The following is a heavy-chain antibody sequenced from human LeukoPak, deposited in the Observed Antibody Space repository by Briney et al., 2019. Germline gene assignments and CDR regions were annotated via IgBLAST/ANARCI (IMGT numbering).Heavy chain of an antibody. Sequence: GGSLRLSCVASGFTFSKYTMSWVRQAPGKGLEWVSGIYGGGSGSTFYAESVKGRLTISRDNSKNTLYLQMNSLRDEDTAIYYCAKDFTPDGIWDIDYWGRGTLITVSS. CDR2: IYGGGSGST. CDR1: GFTFSKYT. D-gene: IGHD1-14*01. J-gene: IGHJ4*02. V-gene: IGHV3-23*01. CDR3: AKDFTPDGIWDIDY.